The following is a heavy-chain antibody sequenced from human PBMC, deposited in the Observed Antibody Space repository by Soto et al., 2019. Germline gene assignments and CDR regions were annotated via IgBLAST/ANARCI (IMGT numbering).Heavy chain of an antibody. CDR3: ARVPPPWGVPRYYYYGMDV. Sequence: ETLSLTCAVYGGSFSGYYWSWIRQPPGKGLEWIGEINHSGSTNYNPSLKSRVTISVDTSKNQFSLKLSSVTAADTAVYYCARVPPPWGVPRYYYYGMDVWGQGTTVTVSS. CDR1: GGSFSGYY. V-gene: IGHV4-34*01. J-gene: IGHJ6*02. D-gene: IGHD3-10*01. CDR2: INHSGST.